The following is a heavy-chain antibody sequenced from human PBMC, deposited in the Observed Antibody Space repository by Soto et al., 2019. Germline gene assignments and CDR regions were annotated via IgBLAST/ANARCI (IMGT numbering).Heavy chain of an antibody. CDR2: IYYSGST. CDR3: ARDTVTPPYYYYYYGMDV. Sequence: TLSLTCAVYGWSFISYYCAWIRQPPGKGLEWIGSIYYSGSTYYNPSLKSRVTISVDTSKNQFSLKLSSVTAADTAVYYCARDTVTPPYYYYYYGMDVWGQGTTVTVSS. J-gene: IGHJ6*02. CDR1: GWSFISYY. V-gene: IGHV4-39*01. D-gene: IGHD4-4*01.